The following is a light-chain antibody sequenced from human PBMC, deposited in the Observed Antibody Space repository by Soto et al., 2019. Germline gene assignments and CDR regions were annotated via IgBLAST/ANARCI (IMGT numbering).Light chain of an antibody. Sequence: QSALTQPASVSRSPGQSITISCTGTNSDVGGSNYVSWYQQHPDKAPKLMIYEVSNRPSGVSNRFSGSKSGNTASLTISGLQAEDEADYYGSSYTSSSTLVVFGGGTKLTVL. J-gene: IGLJ2*01. V-gene: IGLV2-14*01. CDR2: EVS. CDR3: SSYTSSSTLVV. CDR1: NSDVGGSNY.